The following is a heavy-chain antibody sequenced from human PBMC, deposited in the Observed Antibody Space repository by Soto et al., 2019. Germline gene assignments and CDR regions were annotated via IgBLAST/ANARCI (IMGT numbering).Heavy chain of an antibody. CDR1: GGSISSYY. D-gene: IGHD3-9*01. CDR2: IYYSGST. V-gene: IGHV4-59*01. CDR3: ARLNDILTGSFDY. Sequence: ASETLSLTCTVSGGSISSYYWSWIRQPPGKGLERIGYIYYSGSTNYNPSLKSRVTISVDTSKNQFSLKLSSVTAADTAVYYCARLNDILTGSFDYWGQGTLVTVSS. J-gene: IGHJ4*02.